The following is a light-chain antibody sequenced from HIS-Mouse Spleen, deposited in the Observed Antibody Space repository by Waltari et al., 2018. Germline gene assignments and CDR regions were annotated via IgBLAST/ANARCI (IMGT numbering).Light chain of an antibody. CDR3: QQLNSYPPT. Sequence: DIHLTQSPSFLSASVGDRVTITCRASQGISSYLAWYQQKPGKAPKLLIYAASTLQSGVPSRFSGSGSGTAFTLTISSLKTEDFATFYCQQLNSYPPTFGQGTKVEMK. V-gene: IGKV1-9*01. J-gene: IGKJ1*01. CDR2: AAS. CDR1: QGISSY.